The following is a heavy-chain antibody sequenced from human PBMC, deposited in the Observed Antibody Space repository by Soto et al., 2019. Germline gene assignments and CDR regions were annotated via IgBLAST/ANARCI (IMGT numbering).Heavy chain of an antibody. D-gene: IGHD1-1*01. Sequence: PSETLSLTCTVSGGSISSSNYYWGWIRQPPGKGLEWIGSIYYSGSTYYNPSLKSPVTISVDTSKNQFSLKLSSVTAADTAVYFCARENWNDEDYYCCMDVWGKGTTVTVSS. CDR1: GGSISSSNYY. V-gene: IGHV4-39*02. J-gene: IGHJ6*03. CDR2: IYYSGST. CDR3: ARENWNDEDYYCCMDV.